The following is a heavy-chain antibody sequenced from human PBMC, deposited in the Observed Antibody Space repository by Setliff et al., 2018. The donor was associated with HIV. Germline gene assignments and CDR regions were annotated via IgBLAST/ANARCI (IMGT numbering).Heavy chain of an antibody. CDR1: GGSFSGYF. J-gene: IGHJ6*03. V-gene: IGHV4-34*01. CDR2: INHRGSA. Sequence: NPSETLSLTCAVYGGSFSGYFWSWIRQSPGKGLEWIGEINHRGSANHNPSFKSRVIISVDTSKNQFSLKLSSVTAADTAVYYCARQGGFSSSYYPRNYVDVWGKGTTVTVSS. CDR3: ARQGGFSSSYYPRNYVDV. D-gene: IGHD6-13*01.